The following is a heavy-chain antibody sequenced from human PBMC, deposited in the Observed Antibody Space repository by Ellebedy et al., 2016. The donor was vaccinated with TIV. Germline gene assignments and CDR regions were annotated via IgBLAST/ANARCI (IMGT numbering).Heavy chain of an antibody. J-gene: IGHJ5*02. V-gene: IGHV1-58*01. D-gene: IGHD2-15*01. CDR1: GFTFTNSA. CDR2: IRVGSGNT. Sequence: AASVKVSCKASGFTFTNSAVKWVRQARGQRLEWIGWIRVGSGNTNYAQRLQGRVTITGDMSTSTVYMELNNLRSEDTAVYYCAAERIIGYYSGGPSYDLWGQGTLVSVSS. CDR3: AAERIIGYYSGGPSYDL.